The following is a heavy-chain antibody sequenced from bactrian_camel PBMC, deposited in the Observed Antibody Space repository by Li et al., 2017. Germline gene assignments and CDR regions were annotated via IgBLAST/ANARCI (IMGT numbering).Heavy chain of an antibody. D-gene: IGHD6*01. Sequence: HVQLVESGGGSVQAGGSLRLSCRFATGYSAVTLCMGWFRQTPGKEREGVAVIDSDGSDRYADAVKGRFTISKDNAENTLYLLMNSLKPEDTAMYYCAADGVNLQLARGYTYWGQGTQVTVS. CDR3: AADGVNLQLARGYTY. J-gene: IGHJ4*01. V-gene: IGHV3S6*01. CDR2: IDSDGSDR. CDR1: GYSAVTLC.